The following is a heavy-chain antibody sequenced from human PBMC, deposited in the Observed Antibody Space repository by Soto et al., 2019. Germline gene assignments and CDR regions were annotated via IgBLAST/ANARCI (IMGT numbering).Heavy chain of an antibody. J-gene: IGHJ6*02. V-gene: IGHV1-2*02. CDR3: ARVTGSSSPVRANYYYYYGMDV. CDR2: INPNSGGT. Sequence: ASVKVSCKASGYTFTGYYMHWVRQAPGQGPEWMGWINPNSGGTNYAQKFQGRVTMTRDTSISTAYMELSRLRSDDTAVYYCARVTGSSSPVRANYYYYYGMDVWGQGTTVTVSS. D-gene: IGHD6-6*01. CDR1: GYTFTGYY.